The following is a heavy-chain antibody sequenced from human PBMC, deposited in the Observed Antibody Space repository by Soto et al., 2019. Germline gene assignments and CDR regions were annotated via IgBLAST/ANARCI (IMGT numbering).Heavy chain of an antibody. CDR2: IRDSTDTT. CDR3: ATWLGGWYENY. D-gene: IGHD6-19*01. CDR1: GYTFRSYA. V-gene: IGHV3-23*01. Sequence: EVQLLESGGGLVQPGGSLRLSCVAAGYTFRSYAMSWVRQAPGKGLEWVSSIRDSTDTTDYADSVKGRFTISRDNSKNTLYLQMNSLTAEDTAVYYCATWLGGWYENYWGQGTLVTVS. J-gene: IGHJ4*02.